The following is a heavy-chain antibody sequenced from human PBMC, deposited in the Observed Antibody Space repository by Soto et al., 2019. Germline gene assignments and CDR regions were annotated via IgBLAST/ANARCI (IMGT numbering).Heavy chain of an antibody. CDR3: GRKTPVAGTE. Sequence: QLQLQESGPGLVRPSETLSLTCTVSGGSIGSNNYYWAWIRQPPGKGLEWIGSIYYTGSTYYNPSLRSRVSISVDTSKNQFSLSLNSVTAADTAQYYCGRKTPVAGTEWGQGTLVTVSA. V-gene: IGHV4-39*01. CDR1: GGSIGSNNYY. CDR2: IYYTGST. D-gene: IGHD6-19*01. J-gene: IGHJ4*02.